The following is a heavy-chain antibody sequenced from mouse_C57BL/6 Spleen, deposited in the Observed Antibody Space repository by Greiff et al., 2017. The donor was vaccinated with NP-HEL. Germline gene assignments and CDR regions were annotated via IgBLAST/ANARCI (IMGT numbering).Heavy chain of an antibody. J-gene: IGHJ4*01. Sequence: VQLQQSGAELVKPGASVKLSCKASGYTFTSYWMHWVKQRPGQGLEWIGMIHPNSGSTNYNEKFKSKATLTVDKSSSTAYMQLSSLTSEDSAVYYCARAGYYPLYYAMDYWGQGTSVTVSS. CDR2: IHPNSGST. D-gene: IGHD2-3*01. V-gene: IGHV1-64*01. CDR1: GYTFTSYW. CDR3: ARAGYYPLYYAMDY.